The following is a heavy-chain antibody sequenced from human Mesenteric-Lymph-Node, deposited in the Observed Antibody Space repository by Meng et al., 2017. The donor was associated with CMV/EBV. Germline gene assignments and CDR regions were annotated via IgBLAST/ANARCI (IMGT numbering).Heavy chain of an antibody. D-gene: IGHD3-10*01. CDR2: IKSKTDGGTT. CDR3: TTDYYGSGSYSKGVLVY. CDR1: GFTFSNAW. Sequence: GESLKISCAASGFTFSNAWMSWVRQAPGKGLEWVGRIKSKTDGGTTDYAAPVKGRFTISRDDSKNTLYLQMNSLKTEDTAVYYCTTDYYGSGSYSKGVLVYWGQGTLVTVSS. V-gene: IGHV3-15*01. J-gene: IGHJ4*02.